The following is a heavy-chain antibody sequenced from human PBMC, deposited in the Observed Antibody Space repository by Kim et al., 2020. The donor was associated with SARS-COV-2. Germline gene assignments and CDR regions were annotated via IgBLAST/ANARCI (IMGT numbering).Heavy chain of an antibody. J-gene: IGHJ5*02. CDR2: IYTSGST. D-gene: IGHD6-13*01. V-gene: IGHV4-61*02. CDR3: ARDRYSSSWYGSKYNWFDP. CDR1: GGSISSGSYY. Sequence: SETLSLTCTVSGGSISSGSYYWSWIRQPAGKGLEWIGRIYTSGSTNYNPSLKSRVTISVDTSKNQFSLKLSSVTAADTSVYYCARDRYSSSWYGSKYNWFDPWGQGTLVTVSS.